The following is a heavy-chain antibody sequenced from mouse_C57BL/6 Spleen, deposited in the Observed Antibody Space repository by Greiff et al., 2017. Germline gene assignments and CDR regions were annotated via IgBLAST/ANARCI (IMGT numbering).Heavy chain of an antibody. Sequence: QVQLQQSGAELVRPGASVTLSCKASGYTFTDYEMHWVKQTPVHGLEWIGAIDPETGGTAYNQKFKGKAILTADKSSSTAYMELRSLTSEDSAVYYCTRRELGGYWYFDVWGTGTTVTVSS. CDR2: IDPETGGT. D-gene: IGHD4-1*01. V-gene: IGHV1-15*01. CDR3: TRRELGGYWYFDV. CDR1: GYTFTDYE. J-gene: IGHJ1*03.